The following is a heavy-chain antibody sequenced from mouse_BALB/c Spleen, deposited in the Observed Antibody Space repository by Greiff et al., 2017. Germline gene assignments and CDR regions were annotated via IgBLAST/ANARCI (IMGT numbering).Heavy chain of an antibody. D-gene: IGHD1-1*01. Sequence: EVKLQESGGGLVKPGGSLKLSCAASGFTFSDYYMYWVRQTPEKRLEWVATISDGGSYTYYPDSVKGRFTISRDNAKNNLYLQMSSLKSEDTAMYYCARPPFITTVVAPAYWGQGTLVTVSA. CDR2: ISDGGSYT. J-gene: IGHJ3*01. V-gene: IGHV5-4*02. CDR1: GFTFSDYY. CDR3: ARPPFITTVVAPAY.